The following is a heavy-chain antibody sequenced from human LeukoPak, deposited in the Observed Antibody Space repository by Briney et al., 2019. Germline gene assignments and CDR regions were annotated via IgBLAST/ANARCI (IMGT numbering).Heavy chain of an antibody. Sequence: GGSLRLSCAASGFTFSSYGMHWVRQAPGKGLEWVAVISYDGSNKYYADSVKGRFTISRDNSKNALYLQMNSLGAEDTAVYYCASRVPWEGYWGQGTLVTVSS. CDR3: ASRVPWEGY. CDR1: GFTFSSYG. V-gene: IGHV3-30*03. D-gene: IGHD1-26*01. CDR2: ISYDGSNK. J-gene: IGHJ4*02.